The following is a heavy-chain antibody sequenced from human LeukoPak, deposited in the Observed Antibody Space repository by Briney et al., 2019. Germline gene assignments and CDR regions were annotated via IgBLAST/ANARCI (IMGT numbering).Heavy chain of an antibody. CDR1: GYNLTTFG. CDR3: ASTPMTYYYDSSGYFGTDY. Sequence: ASVKVSCMASGYNLTTFGISWVRQAPGQGLEWMGWISAYNGNTNYAQKLQGRVTMTTDTSTSTAYMELRSLRSDDTAVYYCASTPMTYYYDSSGYFGTDYWGQGTLVTVSS. V-gene: IGHV1-18*01. J-gene: IGHJ4*02. D-gene: IGHD3-22*01. CDR2: ISAYNGNT.